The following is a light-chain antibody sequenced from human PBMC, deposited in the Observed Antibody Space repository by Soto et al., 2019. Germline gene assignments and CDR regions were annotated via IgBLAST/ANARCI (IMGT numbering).Light chain of an antibody. V-gene: IGKV3-20*01. J-gene: IGKJ5*01. Sequence: EIVLTQSPGTLSLSPGERATLSCRASQSVSTNYLAWYQQKPGQAPRLLFYGASSRATGIPDRFSGRGSGTDFSLTISRLEPGDFAVYYCQHYGDSLSITFGQGTRLEI. CDR2: GAS. CDR1: QSVSTNY. CDR3: QHYGDSLSIT.